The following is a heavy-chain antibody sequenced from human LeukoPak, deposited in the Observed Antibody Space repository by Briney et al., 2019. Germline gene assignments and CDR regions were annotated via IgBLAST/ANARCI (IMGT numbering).Heavy chain of an antibody. D-gene: IGHD6-13*01. CDR3: ARDGRAAAGTDWFDP. Sequence: ASVKVSCKASGYTFTSYDINWVRQATGQGLEWMGWMNPNSGNTGYAQKFQGRVTMTRNTSISTAYMELSSLRSEDTAVYYCARDGRAAAGTDWFDPWGQGTLVTVSS. J-gene: IGHJ5*02. CDR2: MNPNSGNT. CDR1: GYTFTSYD. V-gene: IGHV1-8*01.